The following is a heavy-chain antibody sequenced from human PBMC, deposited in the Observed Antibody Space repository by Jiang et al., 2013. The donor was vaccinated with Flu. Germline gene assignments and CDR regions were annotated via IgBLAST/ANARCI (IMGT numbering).Heavy chain of an antibody. D-gene: IGHD3-22*01. Sequence: GSGLVKPSQTLSLTCTVSGGSISSGGYYWSWIRQHPGKGLEWIGYIYYSGSTYYNPSLKSRVTISVDTSKNQFSLKLSSVTAADTAVYYCAREGRDYYDIRTGAFDIWGQGTMVTVSS. J-gene: IGHJ3*02. CDR3: AREGRDYYDIRTGAFDI. CDR1: GGSISSGGYY. CDR2: IYYSGST. V-gene: IGHV4-31*03.